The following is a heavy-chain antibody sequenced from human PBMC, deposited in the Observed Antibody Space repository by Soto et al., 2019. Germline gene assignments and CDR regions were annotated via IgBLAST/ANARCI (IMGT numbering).Heavy chain of an antibody. CDR3: ARGIRVNIGYCSGGSCGYAFDI. V-gene: IGHV1-8*01. CDR2: MNPNSGNT. Sequence: GASVKVSCKASGYTFTSYDINWVRQATGQGLEWMGWMNPNSGNTGYVQKFQGRVTMTRNTSISTAYTELSSLRSEDTAVYYCARGIRVNIGYCSGGSCGYAFDIWGQGTMVTVSS. CDR1: GYTFTSYD. J-gene: IGHJ3*02. D-gene: IGHD2-15*01.